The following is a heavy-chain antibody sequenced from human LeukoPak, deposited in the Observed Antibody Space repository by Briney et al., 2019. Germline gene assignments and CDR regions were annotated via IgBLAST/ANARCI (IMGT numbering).Heavy chain of an antibody. D-gene: IGHD6-13*01. CDR1: GGTFSSYA. CDR3: ARCTIKQQLLDY. Sequence: SVKVSCKASGGTFSSYAISWVRQAPGQGLEWMGRIIPILGIANYAQKFQGGVTITADKSTSTAYMELSSLRSEDTAVYYCARCTIKQQLLDYWGQGTLVTVSS. J-gene: IGHJ4*02. CDR2: IIPILGIA. V-gene: IGHV1-69*04.